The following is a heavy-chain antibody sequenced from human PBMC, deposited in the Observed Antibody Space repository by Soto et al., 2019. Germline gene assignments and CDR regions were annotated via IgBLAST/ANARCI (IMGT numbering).Heavy chain of an antibody. CDR3: ARDVNYYDSSGYYADFDY. CDR2: IIPIFGTA. J-gene: IGHJ4*02. D-gene: IGHD3-22*01. CDR1: GGTFSSYA. Sequence: QVQLVQSGAEVKKPGSSVKVSCKASGGTFSSYAISWVRQAPGQGLEWMGGIIPIFGTANYAQKFQGRVTITADESTSTAYMELSSLRSEDTAVYYCARDVNYYDSSGYYADFDYWGQGTLVTVSS. V-gene: IGHV1-69*01.